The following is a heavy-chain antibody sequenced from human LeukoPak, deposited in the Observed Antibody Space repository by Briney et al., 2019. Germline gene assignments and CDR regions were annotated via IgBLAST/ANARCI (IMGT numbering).Heavy chain of an antibody. D-gene: IGHD2-2*02. CDR2: INPNSGGT. V-gene: IGHV1-2*02. CDR1: GYTFTGYY. J-gene: IGHJ2*01. Sequence: ASVKVSCKASGYTFTGYYMHWVRQAPGQGLEWMGWINPNSGGTNYAQKFQGRVTMTTDTSTSTAYMELRSLRSDDTAVYYCARDLPYCSSTSCYKLWYFDLWGRGTLVTVSS. CDR3: ARDLPYCSSTSCYKLWYFDL.